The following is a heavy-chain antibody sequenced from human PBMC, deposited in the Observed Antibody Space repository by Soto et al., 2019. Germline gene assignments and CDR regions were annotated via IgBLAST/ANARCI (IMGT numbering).Heavy chain of an antibody. CDR3: ATLYGNHYIGLDV. J-gene: IGHJ6*02. CDR2: INPRGLTK. D-gene: IGHD5-12*01. CDR1: GYSFDAYI. Sequence: VHLVESGGALVQPGGSLRLACAASGYSFDAYIMNWVRQAPGKGLEWVSSINPRGLTKFYADSVRGRFTISRDDAGSSLFLQMNNLRAEDTAVYYCATLYGNHYIGLDVWGQGATVTVSS. V-gene: IGHV3-48*01.